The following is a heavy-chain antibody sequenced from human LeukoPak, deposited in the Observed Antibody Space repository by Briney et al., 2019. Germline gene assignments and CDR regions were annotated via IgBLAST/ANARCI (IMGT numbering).Heavy chain of an antibody. D-gene: IGHD3-22*01. CDR1: GFTFSNAW. Sequence: PGGSLRLSCAASGFTFSNAWMSWVRQAPGKGLEWVGRIKSKTDGGTTDYAAPVEGRFTISRDDSKNTLYLQMNSLKTEDTAVYYCTTDRSGYYYVGFDYWGQGTLVTVSS. CDR3: TTDRSGYYYVGFDY. V-gene: IGHV3-15*01. J-gene: IGHJ4*02. CDR2: IKSKTDGGTT.